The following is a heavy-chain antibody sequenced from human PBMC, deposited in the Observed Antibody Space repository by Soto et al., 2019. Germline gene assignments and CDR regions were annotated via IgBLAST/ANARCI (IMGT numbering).Heavy chain of an antibody. V-gene: IGHV4-31*02. CDR3: ARRYSYNGMDV. Sequence: SETLSLTXTVSGGSISSGGYYWSWIRQHPGKGLEWIGYIYYSGSTYYNPSLKSRVTISVDTSKNQFSLKLSSVTAADTAVYYCARRYSYNGMDVWGQGTTVTVSS. D-gene: IGHD1-1*01. J-gene: IGHJ6*02. CDR1: GGSISSGGYY. CDR2: IYYSGST.